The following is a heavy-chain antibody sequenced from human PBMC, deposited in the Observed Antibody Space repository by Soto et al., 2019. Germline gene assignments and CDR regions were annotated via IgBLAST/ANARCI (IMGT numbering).Heavy chain of an antibody. J-gene: IGHJ4*02. CDR2: INHSGST. Sequence: SETLSLTCAVYGGSFSGYYWSWIRQPPGKGLEWIGEINHSGSTNYNPSLKSRVTISVDTSKNQFSLKLSSVTAADTAVYYCARGLRSVLRFLEWLSQFDEWGQGTLVTVSS. D-gene: IGHD3-3*01. CDR1: GGSFSGYY. V-gene: IGHV4-34*01. CDR3: ARGLRSVLRFLEWLSQFDE.